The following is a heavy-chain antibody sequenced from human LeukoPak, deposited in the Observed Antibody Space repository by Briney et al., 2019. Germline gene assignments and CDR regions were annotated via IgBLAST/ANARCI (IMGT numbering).Heavy chain of an antibody. D-gene: IGHD2-2*02. CDR3: AKGVVPAAIRSYYYYYMDV. CDR1: GFTFSSYW. J-gene: IGHJ6*03. V-gene: IGHV3-74*01. CDR2: INSDGSST. Sequence: GGSLRLSCAASGFTFSSYWMHWVRQAPGKGLVWVSRINSDGSSTSYADSVKGRFTISRDNAKNTLYLQMNSLRAEDTAVYYCAKGVVPAAIRSYYYYYMDVWGKGTTVTVSS.